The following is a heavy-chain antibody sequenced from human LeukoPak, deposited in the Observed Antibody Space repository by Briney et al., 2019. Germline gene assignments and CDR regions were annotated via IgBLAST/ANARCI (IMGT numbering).Heavy chain of an antibody. J-gene: IGHJ4*02. CDR2: MNPNSGNT. CDR1: GYTFTSYD. V-gene: IGHV1-8*03. CDR3: AREEVAVAGTEPLDY. D-gene: IGHD6-19*01. Sequence: ASVKVSCKASGYTFTSYDINWVRQATGQGLEWMGWMNPNSGNTGYAQKFQGRVTITRNTSISTAYMKLSSLRSEDTAVYYCAREEVAVAGTEPLDYWGQGTLVTVSS.